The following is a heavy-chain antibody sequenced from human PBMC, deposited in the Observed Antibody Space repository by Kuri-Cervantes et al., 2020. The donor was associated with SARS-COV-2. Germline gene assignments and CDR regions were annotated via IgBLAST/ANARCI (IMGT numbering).Heavy chain of an antibody. CDR1: GFTFSSYG. CDR2: IWYDGVNK. J-gene: IGHJ6*03. Sequence: GGSLRLSCAASGFTFSSYGMHWVRQAPGKGLEWVAVIWYDGVNKYYADSVKGRSTISRDNSKNTLYLQMNSLRAEDTSVYYCARARGIAVAGTRYYYYYYMDVWGKGTTVTVSS. V-gene: IGHV3-33*01. D-gene: IGHD6-19*01. CDR3: ARARGIAVAGTRYYYYYYMDV.